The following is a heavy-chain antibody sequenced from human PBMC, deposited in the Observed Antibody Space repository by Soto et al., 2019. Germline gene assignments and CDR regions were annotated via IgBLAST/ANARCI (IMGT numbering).Heavy chain of an antibody. CDR1: GYTFTRYG. Sequence: QGQLVQSGGEVKKPGASVKVSCKASGYTFTRYGISWVRQAPGQGLEWMGWISGYNGDTKYAQKFQGRVTMTVDTSTTTAYMERRSLTSDDRAVYYCAKKGQPPYYYYGMDVWGQGTTVTVSS. V-gene: IGHV1-18*01. CDR2: ISGYNGDT. CDR3: AKKGQPPYYYYGMDV. J-gene: IGHJ6*02.